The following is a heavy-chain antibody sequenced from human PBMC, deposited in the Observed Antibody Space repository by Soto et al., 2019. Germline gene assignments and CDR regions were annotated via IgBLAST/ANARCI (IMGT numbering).Heavy chain of an antibody. V-gene: IGHV6-1*01. Sequence: PSQTLALTCAISGDSVSSNTIAWNWIRQSPSRGFEWLGRTYYRSKWYDDYAESVKSRITINPDTSKNQFSLHLNSVTLEDTAVHYCARSRFGHQVHWFDSWGQGTLVTVSS. J-gene: IGHJ5*01. D-gene: IGHD3-16*01. CDR2: TYYRSKWYD. CDR1: GDSVSSNTIA. CDR3: ARSRFGHQVHWFDS.